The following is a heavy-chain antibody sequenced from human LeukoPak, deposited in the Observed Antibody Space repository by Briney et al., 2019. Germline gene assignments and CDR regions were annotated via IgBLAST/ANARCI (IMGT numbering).Heavy chain of an antibody. CDR1: GFTFSSYE. Sequence: GGSLRLSCAASGFTFSSYEMNWVRQAPGKGLEWVSYISSSGSTIYYADSVKGRFTISRDNAKNSLYLQMNSLRAEDTAVYYCARERGYDLYYYYYYMDVWGKGTTVTVSS. CDR2: ISSSGSTI. J-gene: IGHJ6*03. V-gene: IGHV3-48*03. CDR3: ARERGYDLYYYYYYMDV. D-gene: IGHD5-12*01.